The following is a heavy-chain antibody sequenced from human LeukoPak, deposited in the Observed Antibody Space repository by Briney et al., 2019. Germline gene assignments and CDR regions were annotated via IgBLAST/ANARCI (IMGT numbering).Heavy chain of an antibody. J-gene: IGHJ6*03. CDR2: IYHSGST. CDR1: GYSISSGYY. D-gene: IGHD2-2*01. Sequence: TSETLSPTCTVSGYSISSGYYWGWIRQPPGKGLEWIGSIYHSGSTYYNPSLKSRVTISVDTSKNQSSLKLSSVTAADTAVYYCARAHLYCSSTSCYGSHYMDVWGKGTTVTVSS. V-gene: IGHV4-38-2*02. CDR3: ARAHLYCSSTSCYGSHYMDV.